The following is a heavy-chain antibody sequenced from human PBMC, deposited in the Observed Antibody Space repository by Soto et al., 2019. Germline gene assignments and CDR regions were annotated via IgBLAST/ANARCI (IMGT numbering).Heavy chain of an antibody. Sequence: QVQLVESGGGVVQPGRSLRLSCTASGFIFSQYVMHWVRQAPGKGLEWVAIISYDATNQYYADSVRGRFTISRDNSNNTVYLQMNRLGAEDTAVYYCAREGVGPYDFWSGYYVHWGQGTLVTVSS. CDR2: ISYDATNQ. D-gene: IGHD3-3*01. CDR1: GFIFSQYV. J-gene: IGHJ4*02. CDR3: AREGVGPYDFWSGYYVH. V-gene: IGHV3-30-3*01.